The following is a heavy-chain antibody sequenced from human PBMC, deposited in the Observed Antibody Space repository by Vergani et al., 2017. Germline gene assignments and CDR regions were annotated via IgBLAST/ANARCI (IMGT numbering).Heavy chain of an antibody. CDR2: IYSTGST. Sequence: QVQLQESGPGLVKPSQTLSLTCSVSGDSISSGVYYWNWIRQHPGKGLEWIWYIYSTGSTHHNPSSRRRINMSVDTSKNQISLKLNSVTVADTAMYYCARMGGYDEGDAFRIGDFDSWGPGILVTVSS. D-gene: IGHD3-22*01. CDR3: ARMGGYDEGDAFRIGDFDS. V-gene: IGHV4-31*03. J-gene: IGHJ4*02. CDR1: GDSISSGVYY.